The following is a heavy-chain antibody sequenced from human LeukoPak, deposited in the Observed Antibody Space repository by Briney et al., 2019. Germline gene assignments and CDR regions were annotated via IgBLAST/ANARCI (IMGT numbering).Heavy chain of an antibody. D-gene: IGHD2-15*01. Sequence: SETLSLTCTVSGGSISSYYWSWIRQPPGKGLEWIGYIYYSGSTSYNPSLKSRVTMSVDTSKNQFSLKLYSVTAADTAVYYCARIYCSGGSCYLNWFDPWGQGTLVTVSS. J-gene: IGHJ5*02. V-gene: IGHV4-59*08. CDR1: GGSISSYY. CDR3: ARIYCSGGSCYLNWFDP. CDR2: IYYSGST.